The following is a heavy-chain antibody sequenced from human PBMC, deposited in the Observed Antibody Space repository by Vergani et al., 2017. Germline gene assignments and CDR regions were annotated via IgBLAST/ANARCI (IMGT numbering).Heavy chain of an antibody. CDR2: IDYSGST. V-gene: IGHV4-61*10. D-gene: IGHD2-2*01. CDR3: ARVALRNIVVVPAAKKYYYMDV. CDR1: GGSVSSGSYY. J-gene: IGHJ6*03. Sequence: QVQLQESGPGLVKPSETLSLTCTVSGGSVSSGSYYWTWIRQPAGKGLEWVGYIDYSGSTNYNPSLKSRVTISVDTSKNQSSLKLRAVTAADTAVYYCARVALRNIVVVPAAKKYYYMDVWGKGTTVTVSS.